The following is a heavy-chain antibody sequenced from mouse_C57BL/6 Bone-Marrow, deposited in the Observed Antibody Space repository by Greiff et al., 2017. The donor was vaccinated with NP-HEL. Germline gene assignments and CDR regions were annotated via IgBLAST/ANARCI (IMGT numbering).Heavy chain of an antibody. Sequence: QVQLKESGAELMKPGASVKLSCKATGYTFTGYWIEWVKQRPGHGLEWIGEILPGSGSTNYNEKFKGKATFTADTSSNTADMQLSSLTTEDSAIYYCARKGNYYGSSPWFAYWGQGTLSLSLQ. CDR2: ILPGSGST. D-gene: IGHD1-1*01. J-gene: IGHJ3*01. V-gene: IGHV1-9*01. CDR1: GYTFTGYW. CDR3: ARKGNYYGSSPWFAY.